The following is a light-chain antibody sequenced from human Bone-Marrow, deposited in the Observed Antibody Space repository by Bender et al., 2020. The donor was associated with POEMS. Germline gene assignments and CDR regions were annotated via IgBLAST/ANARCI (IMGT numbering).Light chain of an antibody. CDR2: DDN. J-gene: IGLJ3*02. Sequence: SYVLTQPPSVSVAPGQTATITCGGNNIGSNSVHWYQQKPGQAPLLVVYDDNDRPSGIPERFSGSNSGNTATLAVSRVEAADEADYYCQVWAGGSDHWVFGGGTRMTVL. CDR3: QVWAGGSDHWV. CDR1: NIGSNS. V-gene: IGLV3-21*02.